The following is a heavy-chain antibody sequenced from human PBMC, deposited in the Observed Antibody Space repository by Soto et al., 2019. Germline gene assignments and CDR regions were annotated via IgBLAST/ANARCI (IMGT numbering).Heavy chain of an antibody. CDR3: ARAVPLPNDSSGYYLGY. V-gene: IGHV1-3*01. Sequence: ASVKVSCKASGYTFTSYAMHWVRQAPGQRLEWMGWINAGNGNTKYSQKFQGRVTITRDTSASTAYMELSSLRSEDTAVYYCARAVPLPNDSSGYYLGYWGQGTLVTVSS. D-gene: IGHD3-22*01. CDR1: GYTFTSYA. CDR2: INAGNGNT. J-gene: IGHJ4*02.